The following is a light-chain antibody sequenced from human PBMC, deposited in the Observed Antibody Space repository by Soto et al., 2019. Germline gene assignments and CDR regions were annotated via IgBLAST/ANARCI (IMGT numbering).Light chain of an antibody. CDR3: QQSFSTPIT. J-gene: IGKJ5*01. CDR1: QSIRSH. CDR2: AAS. Sequence: DIQMTQSPSSLSSSVGDRVTITFRASQSIRSHLIWYQQRPGKAPKVLIYAASSLQSGVPSRFSGSGSGTDFTLIISRLQPEDFATYYCQQSFSTPITFGQGTRLEIK. V-gene: IGKV1-39*01.